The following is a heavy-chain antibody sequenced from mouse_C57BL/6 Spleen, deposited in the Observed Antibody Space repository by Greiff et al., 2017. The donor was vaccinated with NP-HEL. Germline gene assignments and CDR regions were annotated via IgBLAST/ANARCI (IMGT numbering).Heavy chain of an antibody. V-gene: IGHV1-82*01. CDR1: GYAFSSSW. D-gene: IGHD3-2*02. CDR2: IYPGDGDT. CDR3: ARDSSGYEY. J-gene: IGHJ2*01. Sequence: VKLMESGPELVKPGASVKISCKASGYAFSSSWMNWVKQRPGKGLEWIGRIYPGDGDTNYNGKFKGKATLTADKSSSTAYMQLSSLTSEDSAVYFCARDSSGYEYWGQGTTLTVSS.